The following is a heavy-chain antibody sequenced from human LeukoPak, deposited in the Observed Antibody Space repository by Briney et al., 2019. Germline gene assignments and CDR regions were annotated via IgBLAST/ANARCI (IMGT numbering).Heavy chain of an antibody. CDR3: ARQMVHYGGIIGFDY. CDR2: ISSSSSYI. D-gene: IGHD4-23*01. V-gene: IGHV3-21*01. CDR1: GFTFSSYG. J-gene: IGHJ4*02. Sequence: SGGSLRLSCAASGFTFSSYGMHWVRQAPGKGLEWVSSISSSSSYIYYADSVKGRFTISRDNAKNSLYLQMNSLRAEDTAVYYCARQMVHYGGIIGFDYWGQGTLVTVSS.